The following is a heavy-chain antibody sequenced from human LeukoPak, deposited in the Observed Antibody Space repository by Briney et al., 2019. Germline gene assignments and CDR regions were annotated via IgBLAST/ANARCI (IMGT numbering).Heavy chain of an antibody. Sequence: SVKVSCKASGGTFSSYAISWVRQAPGQGLEWMGRIIPILGIANYAQKFQGRVTITADKSTSTAYMELSSLRSEDTAVYYCARDTVATIGPYYYYGMDVWGQGTTVTVSS. D-gene: IGHD5-12*01. V-gene: IGHV1-69*04. CDR3: ARDTVATIGPYYYYGMDV. CDR2: IIPILGIA. J-gene: IGHJ6*02. CDR1: GGTFSSYA.